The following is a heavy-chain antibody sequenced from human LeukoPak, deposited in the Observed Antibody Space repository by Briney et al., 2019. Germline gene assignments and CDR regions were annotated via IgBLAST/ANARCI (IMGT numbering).Heavy chain of an antibody. V-gene: IGHV3-23*01. Sequence: GGSLRLSCAASGFTFTSYAMSWVRQAPGKGLEWVSAISGSGGGTYYADSVKGRFTISRDNSQNTLYLQMNSLRAEDTAVYYCAKLSTSPYYFDYWGQGTLVTVSS. D-gene: IGHD2-2*01. CDR1: GFTFTSYA. CDR3: AKLSTSPYYFDY. J-gene: IGHJ4*02. CDR2: ISGSGGGT.